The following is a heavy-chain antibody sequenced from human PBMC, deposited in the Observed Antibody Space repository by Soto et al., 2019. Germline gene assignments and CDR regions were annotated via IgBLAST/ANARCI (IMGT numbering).Heavy chain of an antibody. V-gene: IGHV3-30*18. CDR2: ISYDGSNK. D-gene: IGHD5-12*01. CDR1: GFTFSSYG. Sequence: QVQLVESGGGVVQPGRSLRLSCAASGFTFSSYGMHWVRQAPGKGLEWVAVISYDGSNKYYADSVKGRFTISRDNSKNTLYLQMNSLRAEDTAVYYCAKCTHVVIVATIPGHAFDIWGQGTMVTVSS. J-gene: IGHJ3*02. CDR3: AKCTHVVIVATIPGHAFDI.